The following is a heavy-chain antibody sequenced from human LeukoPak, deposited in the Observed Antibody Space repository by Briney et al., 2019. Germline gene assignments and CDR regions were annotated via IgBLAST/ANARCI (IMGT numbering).Heavy chain of an antibody. V-gene: IGHV4-59*01. CDR3: ARGRIVGAANWFDP. Sequence: SETLSLTCTVSGGSISSYYWSWIRQPPGKGLEWLGYIYYSGSTNYNPSLKSRVTISVDTSKNQFSLKLSSVTAADTAVYYCARGRIVGAANWFDPWGQGTLVTVSS. J-gene: IGHJ5*02. CDR2: IYYSGST. CDR1: GGSISSYY. D-gene: IGHD1-26*01.